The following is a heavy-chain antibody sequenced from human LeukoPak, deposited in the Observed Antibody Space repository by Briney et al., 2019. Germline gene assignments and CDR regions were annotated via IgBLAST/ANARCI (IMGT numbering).Heavy chain of an antibody. CDR1: GFTFSGYG. CDR3: AKVGGSGYSYGRYHFDY. Sequence: GSLRLSCAASGFTFSGYGIHWVRQAPGKGLEWVAVISYDGSNKYYADSVKGRFTISRDNSKNTLYLQMNSLRAEDTAVYYCAKVGGSGYSYGRYHFDYWGQGTLVTVSS. V-gene: IGHV3-30*18. CDR2: ISYDGSNK. D-gene: IGHD5-18*01. J-gene: IGHJ4*02.